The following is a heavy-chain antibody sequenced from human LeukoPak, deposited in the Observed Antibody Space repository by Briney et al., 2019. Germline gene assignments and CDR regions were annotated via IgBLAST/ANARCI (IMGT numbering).Heavy chain of an antibody. V-gene: IGHV1-46*01. CDR2: INPSGGST. J-gene: IGHJ4*02. CDR1: GYTFTSYY. D-gene: IGHD2-21*02. Sequence: ASVKVSCKASGYTFTSYYMHWVRQAPGQGLEWMGIINPSGGSTNYAQKFQGRVTITADKSTSTAYMELSSLRSEDTAVYYCANLAYCGGDCSTTFDYWGQGTLVTVSS. CDR3: ANLAYCGGDCSTTFDY.